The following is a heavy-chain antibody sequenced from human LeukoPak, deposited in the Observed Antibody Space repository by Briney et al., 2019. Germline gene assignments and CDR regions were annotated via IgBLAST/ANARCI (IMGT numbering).Heavy chain of an antibody. CDR3: ATGRVVITRDYFDY. D-gene: IGHD3-22*01. CDR2: INSDGSST. V-gene: IGHV3-74*01. CDR1: GFTFSSYW. J-gene: IGHJ4*02. Sequence: GGSLRLSCAASGFTFSSYWMHWVRQAPGKGLVWVSCINSDGSSTSYADSVKGRFTISRDKSKNTLYLQMNSLRAEDTAVYYCATGRVVITRDYFDYWGQGTLVTVSS.